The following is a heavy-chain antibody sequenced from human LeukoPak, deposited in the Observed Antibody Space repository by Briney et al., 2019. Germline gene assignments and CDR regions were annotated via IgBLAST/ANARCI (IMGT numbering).Heavy chain of an antibody. CDR2: ISGSGGST. CDR1: GFTFSSYA. V-gene: IGHV3-23*01. CDR3: AKDRRVVVPAAVKDPYYYYGMDV. Sequence: GGSLRLSCAASGFTFSSYAMSWVRQAPGKGLEWVSAISGSGGSTYYADSVKGRFTISRDNSKNTLYLQMNSLRAEDTAVYYCAKDRRVVVPAAVKDPYYYYGMDVWGQGTTVTVSS. D-gene: IGHD2-2*01. J-gene: IGHJ6*02.